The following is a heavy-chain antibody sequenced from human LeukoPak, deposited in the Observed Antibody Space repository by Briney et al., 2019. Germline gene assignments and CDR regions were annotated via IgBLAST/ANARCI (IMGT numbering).Heavy chain of an antibody. Sequence: GGSLRLSCAASGFSFSSYAMNWVRQAPGKGLEWVAFIWYDGSDKYYADSVKGRFTISRDNSKNTLYLQMNSLRAEDTAVYYCACDYGGNSGVDYWGQGTLVTVSS. CDR2: IWYDGSDK. D-gene: IGHD4-23*01. J-gene: IGHJ4*02. CDR3: ACDYGGNSGVDY. CDR1: GFSFSSYA. V-gene: IGHV3-33*08.